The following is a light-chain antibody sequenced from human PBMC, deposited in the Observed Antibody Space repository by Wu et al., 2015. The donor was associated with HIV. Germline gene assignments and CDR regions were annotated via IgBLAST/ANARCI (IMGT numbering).Light chain of an antibody. CDR1: QSISTY. CDR3: QKYNTAPWT. V-gene: IGKV1-39*01. CDR2: AVS. J-gene: IGKJ1*01. Sequence: DIQMTQSPSSLSASVGDRVTITCRASQSISTYLNWYQQTPGKAPKLLIYAVSSLQGGVPSRFSGSGFGTDFSLTISSLQPEDVATYYCQKYNTAPWTFGQGTKVEMK.